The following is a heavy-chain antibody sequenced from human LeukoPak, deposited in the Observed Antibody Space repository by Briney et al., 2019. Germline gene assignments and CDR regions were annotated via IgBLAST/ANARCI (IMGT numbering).Heavy chain of an antibody. Sequence: SETLSLTCAVYGGSFSGYYWSWIRQPPGKGLEWIGEINHSGSTNYNPSLKSRVTISVDTSKNQFSLKLSSVTAADTAVYYCARRSYYSALDYCGQGTLVTVSS. D-gene: IGHD3-10*01. CDR2: INHSGST. V-gene: IGHV4-34*01. J-gene: IGHJ4*02. CDR1: GGSFSGYY. CDR3: ARRSYYSALDY.